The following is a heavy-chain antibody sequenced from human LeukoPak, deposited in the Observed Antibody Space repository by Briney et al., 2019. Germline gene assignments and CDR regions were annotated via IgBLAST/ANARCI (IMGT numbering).Heavy chain of an antibody. CDR1: GFSFSSYS. Sequence: GGSLRLSCAASGFSFSSYSMNWVRQAPGKGLEWVSGISWNSGSIGYADSVKGRFTISRDNAKNSLYLQMNSLRAEDTALYYCAKDIGYYYDSSGAFDIWGQGTMVTVSS. J-gene: IGHJ3*02. CDR3: AKDIGYYYDSSGAFDI. CDR2: ISWNSGSI. D-gene: IGHD3-22*01. V-gene: IGHV3-9*01.